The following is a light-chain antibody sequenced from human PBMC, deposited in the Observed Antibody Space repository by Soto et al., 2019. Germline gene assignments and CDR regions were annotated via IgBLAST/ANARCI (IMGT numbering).Light chain of an antibody. V-gene: IGKV1-9*01. J-gene: IGKJ5*01. CDR1: QGSGSY. CDR3: QQLNSYPII. CDR2: AAF. Sequence: DIQLTQSPSFLSASVGDRVTITCRASQGSGSYLAWYQQKPGKAPKLLIYAAFTLQSGVSSRFSGSGSGTEFTLTISSLQPEDFATYYCQQLNSYPIIFGQGTRLEIK.